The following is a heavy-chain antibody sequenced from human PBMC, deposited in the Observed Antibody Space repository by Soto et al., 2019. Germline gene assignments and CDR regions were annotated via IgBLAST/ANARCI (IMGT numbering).Heavy chain of an antibody. J-gene: IGHJ4*02. V-gene: IGHV4-59*01. D-gene: IGHD3-16*02. CDR3: ARDHGSYPNT. CDR1: GGAITSDF. CDR2: VYYSGAA. Sequence: PSETLSLTCNVSGGAITSDFWSWIRQPPGKGLEWIGYVYYSGAADYNPSLKPRVTISIATSKTQFSLRLASATAADTGVYYCARDHGSYPNTWGQGTLVTVSS.